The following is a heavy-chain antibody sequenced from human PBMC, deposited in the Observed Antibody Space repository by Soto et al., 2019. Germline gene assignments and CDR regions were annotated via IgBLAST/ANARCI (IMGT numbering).Heavy chain of an antibody. J-gene: IGHJ5*02. CDR1: GGTFSSYA. CDR2: IIPIFGTA. CDR3: ARESLRFLEWLPST. V-gene: IGHV1-69*06. D-gene: IGHD3-3*01. Sequence: QVQLVQSGAEVKKPGSSVKVSCKASGGTFSSYAISWVRQAPGQGLEWMGGIIPIFGTANYAQKFQGRVTITAGKSTSTAYMELSSLRSEDTAVYYCARESLRFLEWLPSTWGQGTLVTVSS.